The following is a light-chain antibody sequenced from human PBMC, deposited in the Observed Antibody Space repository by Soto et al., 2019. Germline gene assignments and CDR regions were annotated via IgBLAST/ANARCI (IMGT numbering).Light chain of an antibody. CDR2: GAS. J-gene: IGKJ2*01. CDR1: QSVSTN. Sequence: EIVMTQSPATLSVSPGERATLSCRASQSVSTNLAWYQQKPGQAPRLLMYGASTRATGIPARFSGSGSRTEFSLTISSLQSEDFAVYYCQQYHNCPPHTFGQGAKLEI. V-gene: IGKV3-15*01. CDR3: QQYHNCPPHT.